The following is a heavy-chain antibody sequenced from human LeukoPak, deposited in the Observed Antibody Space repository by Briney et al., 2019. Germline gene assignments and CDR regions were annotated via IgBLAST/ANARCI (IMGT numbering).Heavy chain of an antibody. CDR2: IYTSGST. D-gene: IGHD3-10*01. V-gene: IGHV4-4*09. Sequence: SETLSLTCTVSGGSISSYYWSWIRQPPGKGLEWIGYIYTSGSTNYNPSLKSRVTISVDTSKNQFSLKLSSVTAADTAVYYCARAVVRGYYYYMDVWGKGTTVTVSS. J-gene: IGHJ6*03. CDR3: ARAVVRGYYYYMDV. CDR1: GGSISSYY.